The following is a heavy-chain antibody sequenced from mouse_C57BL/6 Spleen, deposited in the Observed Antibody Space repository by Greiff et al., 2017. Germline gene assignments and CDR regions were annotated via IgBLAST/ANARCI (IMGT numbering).Heavy chain of an antibody. CDR1: GYTFTSYW. D-gene: IGHD1-1*01. CDR3: IITTVVAPGAMDY. CDR2: IHPNSGST. Sequence: QVQLQQSGAELVKPGASVKLSCKASGYTFTSYWMHWVKQRPGQGLEWIGMIHPNSGSTNYNEKFKSKATLTVDKSSSTAYMQLSSLTSEDSAVYYCIITTVVAPGAMDYWGQGTSVTVSS. J-gene: IGHJ4*01. V-gene: IGHV1-64*01.